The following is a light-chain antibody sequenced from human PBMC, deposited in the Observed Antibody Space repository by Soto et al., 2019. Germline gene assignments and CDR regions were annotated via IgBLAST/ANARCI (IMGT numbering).Light chain of an antibody. Sequence: EIVMSQSPAILSVSPGERATLSCRASQSVSSDLAWYQQQPGQAPRLLIYGASSRATGIPDRFSGSGSGTEFTLTISRLEPEDFAVYYCQQYGSSPETFGGGTKVDIK. V-gene: IGKV3-20*01. J-gene: IGKJ4*01. CDR1: QSVSSD. CDR2: GAS. CDR3: QQYGSSPET.